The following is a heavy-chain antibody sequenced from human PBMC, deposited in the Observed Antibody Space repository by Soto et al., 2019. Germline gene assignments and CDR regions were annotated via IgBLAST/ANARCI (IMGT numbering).Heavy chain of an antibody. D-gene: IGHD5-18*01. CDR1: GFTFSSYG. Sequence: GGSLRLSCAASGFTFSSYGMHWVRQAPGKGLEWVAVIWYDGSNKYYADSVKGRFTISRDNSKNTLYLQMNSLRAEDTAVYYCARSYGGWLPQDSYVDYWGQGTLVTVS. V-gene: IGHV3-33*01. CDR2: IWYDGSNK. CDR3: ARSYGGWLPQDSYVDY. J-gene: IGHJ4*02.